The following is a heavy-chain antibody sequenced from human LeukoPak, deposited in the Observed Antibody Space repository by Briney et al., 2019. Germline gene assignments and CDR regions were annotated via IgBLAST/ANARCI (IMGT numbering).Heavy chain of an antibody. Sequence: GGSLRLSCAASGFTFSSYGMHWVRQAPGKGLEWVSVFYKDGSTYHADSVKGRFTISRDNAKNTVNLHMNTLRVEDTGLYYCTRDSGGDTNGYPSRWGQGTLVTVSS. CDR1: GFTFSSYG. V-gene: IGHV3-66*01. CDR3: TRDSGGDTNGYPSR. J-gene: IGHJ4*02. D-gene: IGHD2-8*01. CDR2: FYKDGST.